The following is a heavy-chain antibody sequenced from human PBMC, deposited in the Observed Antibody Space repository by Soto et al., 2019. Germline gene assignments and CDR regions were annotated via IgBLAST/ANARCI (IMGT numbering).Heavy chain of an antibody. D-gene: IGHD5-12*01. J-gene: IGHJ4*02. CDR2: ISWDGGST. V-gene: IGHV3-43*01. CDR1: GFTFDDYT. Sequence: EVQLVESGGVVVQPGGSLRLSCAASGFTFDDYTMHWVRQAPGKGLEWVSLISWDGGSTYYADSVKGRFTISRDNSKNSLYLQMNSLRTEDTALYYCAKDMGSGYDLPDYWGQGTLVTVSS. CDR3: AKDMGSGYDLPDY.